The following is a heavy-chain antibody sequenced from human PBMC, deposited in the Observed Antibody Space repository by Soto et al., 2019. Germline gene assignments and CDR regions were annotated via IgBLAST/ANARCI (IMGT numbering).Heavy chain of an antibody. Sequence: SVKVSCKASGGTFSSYSISWVREAPGQGLEWMGGIIPIFGTANYAQKFQGRVTITADESTSTAYMELSSLRSEDTAVYYCARTSGWYKFEGYDYWDQGTLVTVSS. J-gene: IGHJ4*02. V-gene: IGHV1-69*13. D-gene: IGHD6-19*01. CDR1: GGTFSSYS. CDR3: ARTSGWYKFEGYDY. CDR2: IIPIFGTA.